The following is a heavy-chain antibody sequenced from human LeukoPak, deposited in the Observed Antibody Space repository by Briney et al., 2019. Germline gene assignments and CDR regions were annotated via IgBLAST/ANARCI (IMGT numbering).Heavy chain of an antibody. Sequence: PSETLSLTCTVSGASISIGSFYWSWIRQPAGKGLEWIGRIYTSGSTDYSPSLKSRVTISVDTSKNQSSLKLSSVTAADTAAYYCAREGDSGYCSGGSCYGWRNLDYWGQGTLVTVSS. CDR1: GASISIGSFY. CDR2: IYTSGST. D-gene: IGHD2-15*01. J-gene: IGHJ4*02. CDR3: AREGDSGYCSGGSCYGWRNLDY. V-gene: IGHV4-61*02.